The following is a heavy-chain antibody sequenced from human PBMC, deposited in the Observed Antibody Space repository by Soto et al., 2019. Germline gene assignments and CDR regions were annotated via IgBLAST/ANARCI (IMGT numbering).Heavy chain of an antibody. Sequence: GGSLRLSCAASGFTFSSYEMNWVRQAPGKGLEWVSYIISRGSTIYYADSVKGRFTISRDNAKNSLYLQMNSLRAEDTAVYYCERSWGDYYDSSGYYAYFQHWGKGTLVTVSS. V-gene: IGHV3-48*03. J-gene: IGHJ1*01. CDR3: ERSWGDYYDSSGYYAYFQH. CDR1: GFTFSSYE. D-gene: IGHD3-22*01. CDR2: IISRGSTI.